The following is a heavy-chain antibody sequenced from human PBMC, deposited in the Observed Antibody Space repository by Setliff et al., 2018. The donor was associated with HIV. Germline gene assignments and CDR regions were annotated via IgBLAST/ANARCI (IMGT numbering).Heavy chain of an antibody. CDR2: IYTSGST. Sequence: SETLSLTCTVSGGSIGNYYWSWIRQPAGKGLEWIGRIYTSGSTNYNPSLKSRVTMLIDTSKNQFSLEMRSLTAADTAIYYCARDQRLPGVQPPYWYFDLWGRGTLVTVSS. D-gene: IGHD2-2*01. V-gene: IGHV4-4*07. CDR3: ARDQRLPGVQPPYWYFDL. CDR1: GGSIGNYY. J-gene: IGHJ2*01.